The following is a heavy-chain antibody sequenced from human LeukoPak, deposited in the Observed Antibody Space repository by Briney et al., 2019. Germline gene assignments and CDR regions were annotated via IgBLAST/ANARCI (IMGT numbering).Heavy chain of an antibody. CDR2: IYYSGST. CDR1: GGSISSSSYY. V-gene: IGHV4-39*07. CDR3: ARNGGDYYDSSGYYFVFDY. D-gene: IGHD3-22*01. J-gene: IGHJ4*02. Sequence: PSETLSLTCTVSGGSISSSSYYWGWIRQPPGKGLEWIGSIYYSGSTYYNPSLKSRVTISVDTSKNQFSLKLSSVTAADTAVYYCARNGGDYYDSSGYYFVFDYWGQGTLVTVSS.